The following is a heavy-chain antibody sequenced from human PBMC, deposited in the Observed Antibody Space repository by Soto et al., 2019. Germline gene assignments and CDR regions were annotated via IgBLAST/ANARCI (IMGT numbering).Heavy chain of an antibody. J-gene: IGHJ2*01. CDR1: GFTVSSNY. CDR2: IYSGGST. D-gene: IGHD2-21*02. Sequence: VQLVESGGDLIQPGGSLRLSCAASGFTVSSNYMSWVRQAPGKGLEWVSLIYSGGSTYYADSVKGRFTISRDNSKNTLYLQMNSLRAEDTAVYYCARRTVVTPYWYFDLWGRGTLVTVSS. V-gene: IGHV3-53*01. CDR3: ARRTVVTPYWYFDL.